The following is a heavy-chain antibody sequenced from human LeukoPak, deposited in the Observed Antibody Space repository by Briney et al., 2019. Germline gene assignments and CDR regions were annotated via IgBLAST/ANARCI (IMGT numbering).Heavy chain of an antibody. CDR1: GFTFDDYA. CDR3: AKCVDYGGIDAFDI. CDR2: ISWNSGSI. V-gene: IGHV3-9*01. Sequence: PGRSLRLSCAASGFTFDDYAMHWVRHAPGKGLEWVSGISWNSGSIGYADSVKGRFTISRDNAKNSLYLQMNSLRAEDTALYYCAKCVDYGGIDAFDIWGQGTMVTVSS. J-gene: IGHJ3*02. D-gene: IGHD4-23*01.